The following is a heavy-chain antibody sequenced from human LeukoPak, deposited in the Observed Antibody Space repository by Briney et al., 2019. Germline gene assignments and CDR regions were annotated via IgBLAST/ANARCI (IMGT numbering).Heavy chain of an antibody. CDR2: MNPNSGNT. J-gene: IGHJ4*02. Sequence: ASVKVSCKASGYTFTSYDINWVRQATGQGLEWMGWMNPNSGNTGYAQKFQGRATMTRNTSISTAYMELSSLRSEDTAVYYCVVTVVKSGAYSDYWGQGTLVTVSS. CDR3: VVTVVKSGAYSDY. D-gene: IGHD2-21*02. CDR1: GYTFTSYD. V-gene: IGHV1-8*01.